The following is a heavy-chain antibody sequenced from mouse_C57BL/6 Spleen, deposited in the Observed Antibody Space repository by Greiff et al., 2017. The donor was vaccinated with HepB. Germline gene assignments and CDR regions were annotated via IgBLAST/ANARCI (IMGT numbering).Heavy chain of an antibody. CDR1: GFTFSSYA. Sequence: VQLKESGGGLVKPGGSLKLSCAASGFTFSSYAMSWVRQTPEKRLEWVATISDGGSYTYYPDNVKGRFTISRDNAKNNLYLQMSHLKSEDTAMYYCARELGRGYFDVWGTGTTVTVSS. CDR2: ISDGGSYT. J-gene: IGHJ1*03. V-gene: IGHV5-4*01. CDR3: ARELGRGYFDV. D-gene: IGHD4-1*01.